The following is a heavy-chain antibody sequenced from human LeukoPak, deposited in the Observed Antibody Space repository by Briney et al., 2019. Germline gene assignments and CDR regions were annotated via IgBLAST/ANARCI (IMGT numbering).Heavy chain of an antibody. V-gene: IGHV4-34*01. D-gene: IGHD3-9*01. CDR2: INHSGST. Sequence: SETLSLTCTVSGGSISSNYWSWIRQPPGKGLEWIGEINHSGSTNYNPSLKSRVTISVDTSKNQFSLKLSSVTAADTAVYYCARGIVTYYDILTGYPLSNDYFDYWGQGTLVTVSS. CDR3: ARGIVTYYDILTGYPLSNDYFDY. J-gene: IGHJ4*02. CDR1: GGSISSNY.